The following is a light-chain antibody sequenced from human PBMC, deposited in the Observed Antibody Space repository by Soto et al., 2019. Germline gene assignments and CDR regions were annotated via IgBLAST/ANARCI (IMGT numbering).Light chain of an antibody. V-gene: IGLV2-8*01. J-gene: IGLJ1*01. CDR1: SSDVGGYNY. CDR3: SSYAGSNNFGV. CDR2: EVS. Sequence: QSSLAPPAAASGTPGQWVTIACTGTSSDVGGYNYVSWYQQHPGKAPKLMIYEVSKRPSGVPDRFSGSKSGNTASLTVSGLQAEDEADYYCSSYAGSNNFGVFGTGTKV.